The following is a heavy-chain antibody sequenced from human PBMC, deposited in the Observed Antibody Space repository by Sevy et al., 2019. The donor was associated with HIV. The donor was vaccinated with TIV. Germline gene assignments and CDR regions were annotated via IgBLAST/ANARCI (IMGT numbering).Heavy chain of an antibody. CDR3: ARAMGV. CDR2: INQDGSEK. CDR1: GITSSSHW. V-gene: IGHV3-7*01. Sequence: GGSLRLSCVGSGITSSSHWMNWVRQAPGKGLEWVANINQDGSEKYHVDSVKGGFTISRDNAKNSGYLQMHSLRVEDSGVYSCARAMGVWGQGTTVTVSS. J-gene: IGHJ6*01.